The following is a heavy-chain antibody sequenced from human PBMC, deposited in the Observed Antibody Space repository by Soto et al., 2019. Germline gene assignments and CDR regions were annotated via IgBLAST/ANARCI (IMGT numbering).Heavy chain of an antibody. CDR3: ASSYGVSWYGDF. V-gene: IGHV1-69*01. J-gene: IGHJ4*02. D-gene: IGHD6-13*01. CDR2: TIPVSGTT. Sequence: QVQLVQSGAEVRKPGSSVKVSCHSSGDSFNDYPGTWVRQAPGQGLEWMGGTIPVSGTTNYAQEFQGRVTITADVSTSTVYMELSSLKYEDTALYYCASSYGVSWYGDFWGQGTLVTVSS. CDR1: GDSFNDYP.